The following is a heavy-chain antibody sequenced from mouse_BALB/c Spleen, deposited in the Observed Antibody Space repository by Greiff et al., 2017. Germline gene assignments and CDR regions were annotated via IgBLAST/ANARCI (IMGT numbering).Heavy chain of an antibody. D-gene: IGHD1-2*01. J-gene: IGHJ2*01. CDR3: ARGYPLYFDY. CDR1: ASTFTAYW. Sequence: QVQLQQPGAELVKPGAPVRLSCKASASTFTAYWLNWVKQRPGRGLEWIGRIDPSDSETHYNQKFKDKATLTVDKSSSTAYIQLSSLTSEDSAVYYCARGYPLYFDYWGQGTTRTVSS. CDR2: IDPSDSET. V-gene: IGHV1-69*02.